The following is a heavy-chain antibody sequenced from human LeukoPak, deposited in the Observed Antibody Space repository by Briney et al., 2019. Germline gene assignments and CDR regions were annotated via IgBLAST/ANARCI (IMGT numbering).Heavy chain of an antibody. CDR2: IYYSGST. Sequence: SETLSLTCTVSGGSISSNKYYWGWIRQPPGKGLEWIGSIYYSGSTYYNPTLKRRVTIFVDTSKNQFSLKLSSVTAADTAVYYCAREGYGDYLGGQGTLVTVSS. D-gene: IGHD4-17*01. CDR3: AREGYGDYL. V-gene: IGHV4-39*02. J-gene: IGHJ4*02. CDR1: GGSISSNKYY.